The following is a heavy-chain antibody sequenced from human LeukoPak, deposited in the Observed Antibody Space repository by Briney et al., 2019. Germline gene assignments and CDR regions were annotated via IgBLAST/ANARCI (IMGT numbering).Heavy chain of an antibody. D-gene: IGHD1-26*01. CDR2: ISGSGGST. CDR1: GFTFSSYG. Sequence: GGSLRLSCAASGFTFSSYGMSWVRQAPGRGLEWVSAISGSGGSTYYADSVKGRFTISRDNAKNSLYLQMNSLRAEDTAVYYCARAYSETYGLGYYYMDVWGKGTTVTISS. J-gene: IGHJ6*03. V-gene: IGHV3-23*01. CDR3: ARAYSETYGLGYYYMDV.